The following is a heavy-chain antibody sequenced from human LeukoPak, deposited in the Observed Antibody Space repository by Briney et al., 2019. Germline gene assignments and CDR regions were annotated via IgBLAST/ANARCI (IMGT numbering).Heavy chain of an antibody. Sequence: GGSLRLSCAASGFTFSNYAMHWVRQAPGKGLEWVAVISYDGSNKYYADSVKGRFTISRDNSKNTLYLQMNSLRAEDTAVYYCARDSGDYSSSVDYWGQGTLVAVSS. J-gene: IGHJ4*02. CDR3: ARDSGDYSSSVDY. D-gene: IGHD1-26*01. CDR2: ISYDGSNK. CDR1: GFTFSNYA. V-gene: IGHV3-30*12.